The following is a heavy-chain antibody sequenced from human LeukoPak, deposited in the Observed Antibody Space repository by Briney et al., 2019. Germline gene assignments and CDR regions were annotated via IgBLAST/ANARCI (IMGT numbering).Heavy chain of an antibody. CDR3: ARDVDIVATVWFDP. J-gene: IGHJ5*02. D-gene: IGHD5-12*01. V-gene: IGHV4-39*02. CDR1: GGSISSSSYY. Sequence: SETLSLTCTVSGGSISSSSYYWGWIRQPPGKGLEWIGTIYYSGSTYYNPSLKSRVTISVDTSQNQFSLRLSSVTAADTAVYYCARDVDIVATVWFDPWGQGTLVTVSS. CDR2: IYYSGST.